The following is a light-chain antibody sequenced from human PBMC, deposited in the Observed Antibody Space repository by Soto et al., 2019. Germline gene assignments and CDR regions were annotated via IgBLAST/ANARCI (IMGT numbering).Light chain of an antibody. Sequence: DIHVTQSPSTLSASVGARVAITCRASQSIDNLLVWYQQKPGKAPKLLIYKASKLESGVPSGFSGSGSGTDFTLTINSLQPDDCATYYCQQYYSYPWTFGQGTKVEIK. J-gene: IGKJ1*01. CDR2: KAS. CDR3: QQYYSYPWT. CDR1: QSIDNL. V-gene: IGKV1-5*03.